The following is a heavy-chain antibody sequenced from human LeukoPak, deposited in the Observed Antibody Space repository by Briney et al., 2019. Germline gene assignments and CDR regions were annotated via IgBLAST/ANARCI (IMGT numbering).Heavy chain of an antibody. Sequence: ASVKVSCKASGYTFTSYGISWVRQAPGQGLAWMGWISAYNGNTNYAQKLQGRVTMTTDTSTSTAYMELRSLRSDDTAVYYCARGAPLSYYYYIMDVWGQGSTVTVSS. V-gene: IGHV1-18*01. CDR3: ARGAPLSYYYYIMDV. CDR2: ISAYNGNT. J-gene: IGHJ6*02. CDR1: GYTFTSYG.